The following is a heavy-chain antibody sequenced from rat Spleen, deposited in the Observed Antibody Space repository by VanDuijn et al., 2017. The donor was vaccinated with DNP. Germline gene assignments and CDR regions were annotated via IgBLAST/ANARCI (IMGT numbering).Heavy chain of an antibody. Sequence: EVQLVESGGGLVQPGRSLKLSCVTSGITFSNHFMAWVRQAPTKGLEWVASISPTDGATYYPDSVKGRFTISRDNAKSTHYLQMNSLRSEDTATYYCARHGTTEGIAYFDYWGQGVMVTVSS. CDR1: GITFSNHF. J-gene: IGHJ2*01. CDR2: ISPTDGAT. D-gene: IGHD1-11*01. V-gene: IGHV5-25*01. CDR3: ARHGTTEGIAYFDY.